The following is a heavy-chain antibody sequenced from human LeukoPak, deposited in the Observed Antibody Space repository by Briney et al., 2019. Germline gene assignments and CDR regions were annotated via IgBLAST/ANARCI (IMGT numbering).Heavy chain of an antibody. CDR1: GFTFSSYA. CDR3: ARGYYYLSGSYYSPQFDP. V-gene: IGHV3-30*04. CDR2: TSYDGSSK. J-gene: IGHJ5*02. D-gene: IGHD3-10*01. Sequence: PGGSLRLSCAASGFTFSSYAMHWVRQAPGKGLEWVAVTSYDGSSKYYADSVKGRFTVSRDNSKNTLYLQMNSLRAEDTAVYYCARGYYYLSGSYYSPQFDPWGQGTLVTVSS.